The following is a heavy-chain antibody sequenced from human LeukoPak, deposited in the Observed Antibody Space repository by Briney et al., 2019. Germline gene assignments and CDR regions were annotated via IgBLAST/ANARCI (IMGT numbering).Heavy chain of an antibody. CDR1: GGSISSYY. Sequence: SETLSLTCTVSGGSISSYYWGWIRQPPGKGLEWIGSIYYSGSTYYNPSLKSRVTISVDTSKNQFSLKLSSVTAADTAVYYCARHKRKWFGELLPLRLNWFDPWGQGTLVTVSS. CDR2: IYYSGST. V-gene: IGHV4-39*01. J-gene: IGHJ5*02. D-gene: IGHD3-10*01. CDR3: ARHKRKWFGELLPLRLNWFDP.